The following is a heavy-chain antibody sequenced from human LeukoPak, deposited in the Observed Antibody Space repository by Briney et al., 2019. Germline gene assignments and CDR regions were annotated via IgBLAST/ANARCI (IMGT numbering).Heavy chain of an antibody. CDR2: ISDSGSTI. D-gene: IGHD4-11*01. CDR3: ASGPDYRVLDY. J-gene: IGHJ4*02. Sequence: GGSLRLSCAPSGFILSTYSMNWVRQAPGKGLEWVSYISDSGSTIFYADSVKGRFTISRDNAKNSLYLQMHSLRAEDTAVYYCASGPDYRVLDYWGQGTLVTVSS. V-gene: IGHV3-48*04. CDR1: GFILSTYS.